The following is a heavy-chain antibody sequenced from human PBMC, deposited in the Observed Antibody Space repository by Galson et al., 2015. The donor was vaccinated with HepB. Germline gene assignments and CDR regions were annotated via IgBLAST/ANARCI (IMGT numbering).Heavy chain of an antibody. CDR3: ATEDCSGGLCLGH. CDR1: GFTFSSYA. CDR2: ISYDGSNK. V-gene: IGHV3-30-3*01. D-gene: IGHD2-15*01. Sequence: SLRLSCAASGFTFSSYAMHWVRQAPGKGLEWVAVISYDGSNKYYADSVKGRFTISRDDSKKTLHLQMNSLGAEDTAVYHCATEDCSGGLCLGHWGQGTLVTVSS. J-gene: IGHJ4*02.